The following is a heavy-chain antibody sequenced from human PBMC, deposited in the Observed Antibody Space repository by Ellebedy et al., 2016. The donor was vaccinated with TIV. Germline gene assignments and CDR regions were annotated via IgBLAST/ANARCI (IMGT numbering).Heavy chain of an antibody. CDR2: IYYTGST. D-gene: IGHD6-13*01. J-gene: IGHJ4*02. CDR1: GVSISNISYY. Sequence: SETLSLTCTVSGVSISNISYYWGWIRQPPGKGLEWIGTIYYTGSTYYNPSLKSRFTITVDTSKNQFSLKLTSVTAADTGVYYCARHRVGSWYYFDSWGQGILVTVSS. CDR3: ARHRVGSWYYFDS. V-gene: IGHV4-39*01.